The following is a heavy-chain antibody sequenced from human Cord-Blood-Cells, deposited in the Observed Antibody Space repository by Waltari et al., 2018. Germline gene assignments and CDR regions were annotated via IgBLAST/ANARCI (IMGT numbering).Heavy chain of an antibody. CDR1: GYSFTSYW. J-gene: IGHJ4*02. CDR2: IYPGDSDT. CDR3: ARLDPAAGDPGSYYFDY. D-gene: IGHD6-13*01. V-gene: IGHV5-51*03. Sequence: EVQLVQSGAEVKKPGESLKISCKGSGYSFTSYWIGWVRQLPGKGLEWMGIIYPGDSDTRYSPSFQGQVTISADKSISTAYLQWSSLKASDTAMYYCARLDPAAGDPGSYYFDYWGQGTLVTVSS.